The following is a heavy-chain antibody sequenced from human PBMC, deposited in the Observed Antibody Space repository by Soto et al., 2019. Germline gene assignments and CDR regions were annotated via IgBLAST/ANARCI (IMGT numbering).Heavy chain of an antibody. J-gene: IGHJ4*02. D-gene: IGHD3-9*01. CDR3: ARGVGSSPPRY. V-gene: IGHV4-59*01. CDR2: VYDNGRP. Sequence: SETLSLTCTISGGSISVYYWSWIRQSPRRGLEWIGYVYDNGRPYYSPSLKSRVTISADTSKNQISLKLTSATAADTAVYYCARGVGSSPPRYWGRGTLVTVSS. CDR1: GGSISVYY.